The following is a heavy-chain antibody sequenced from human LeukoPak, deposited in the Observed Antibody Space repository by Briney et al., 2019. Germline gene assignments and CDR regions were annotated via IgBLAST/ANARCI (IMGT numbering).Heavy chain of an antibody. CDR2: IYSSGSS. CDR3: ARTGSTVTMLYPFDH. D-gene: IGHD4-17*01. CDR1: GVSISSYY. J-gene: IGHJ4*02. Sequence: PSETLSLSCAVSGVSISSYYWSWIRQPPGKRLEWIGHIYSSGSSTSNPSSKSRVSISVDTSKIQFSLKLSSVTAADTAVYYCARTGSTVTMLYPFDHWGQGTLVTVSS. V-gene: IGHV4-59*01.